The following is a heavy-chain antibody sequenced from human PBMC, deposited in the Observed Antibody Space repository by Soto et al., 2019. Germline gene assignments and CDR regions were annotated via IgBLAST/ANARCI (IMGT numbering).Heavy chain of an antibody. D-gene: IGHD1-7*01. Sequence: QVQLVQSGAEVKKPGASVKVSCKASGYTFSNYGISWVRQAPGQGLEWMGRVSPYNGNTNYEQKLQGRVTMTTDTSTSTGYMELRSLRSDDTAVYDCARDRGYNWNYGWFDPWGQGTLVTVSS. J-gene: IGHJ5*02. CDR1: GYTFSNYG. CDR2: VSPYNGNT. V-gene: IGHV1-18*01. CDR3: ARDRGYNWNYGWFDP.